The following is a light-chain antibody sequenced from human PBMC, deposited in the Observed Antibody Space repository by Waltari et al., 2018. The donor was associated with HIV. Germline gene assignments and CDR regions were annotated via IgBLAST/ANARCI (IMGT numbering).Light chain of an antibody. Sequence: QSALTQPPSASGSLGQSVTISCTGSSSDIGAYDFVSWFQQHPHSAPKLLLYAVTRRPSTVSDRFSGSRSGKPAFLTVAGLQPDDEATYFCSSYGDSLKVLFGGGTNVTVL. CDR1: SSDIGAYDF. CDR3: SSYGDSLKVL. V-gene: IGLV2-8*01. CDR2: AVT. J-gene: IGLJ2*01.